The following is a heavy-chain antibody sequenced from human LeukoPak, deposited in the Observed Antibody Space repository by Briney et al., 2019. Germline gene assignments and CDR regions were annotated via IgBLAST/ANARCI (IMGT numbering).Heavy chain of an antibody. J-gene: IGHJ3*02. CDR1: GGSISSGDYY. CDR3: ASGYYYDSSGYYGGQHAFDI. D-gene: IGHD3-22*01. CDR2: IYYSGST. Sequence: SETLSLACTLSGGSISSGDYYWSWIRQPPGKGLEWIGYIYYSGSTYYNPSLKSRVTISVDTSKNQFSLKLSSVTAADTAVYYCASGYYYDSSGYYGGQHAFDIWGQGTMVTVSS. V-gene: IGHV4-30-4*08.